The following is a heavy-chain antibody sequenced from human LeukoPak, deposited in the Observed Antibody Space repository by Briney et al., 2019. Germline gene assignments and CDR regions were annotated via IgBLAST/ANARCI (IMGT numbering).Heavy chain of an antibody. J-gene: IGHJ4*02. D-gene: IGHD6-13*01. CDR2: IRYDGSNK. Sequence: GGSLRLSCAASGFTVSSKYMTWVRQAPGKGLEWVAFIRYDGSNKYYADSVKGRFTISRDNSKNTLYLQMNSLRAEDTAVYYCAKEGIAAAGFIYWGQGTLVTVSS. V-gene: IGHV3-30*02. CDR1: GFTVSSKY. CDR3: AKEGIAAAGFIY.